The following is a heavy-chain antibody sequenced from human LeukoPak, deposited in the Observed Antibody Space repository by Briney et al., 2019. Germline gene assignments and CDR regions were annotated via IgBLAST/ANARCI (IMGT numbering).Heavy chain of an antibody. D-gene: IGHD3-10*01. Sequence: ASVKVSCKASGYTFTGSYMHWVRQAPGQGLEWMGWINPNSGGTNYAQKFQGRVTMTRDTSISTAYMELSRLRSDDTAVYYCARVRITMVRGVINHYYGMDVWGQGTLVTVSS. CDR3: ARVRITMVRGVINHYYGMDV. V-gene: IGHV1-2*02. J-gene: IGHJ6*02. CDR2: INPNSGGT. CDR1: GYTFTGSY.